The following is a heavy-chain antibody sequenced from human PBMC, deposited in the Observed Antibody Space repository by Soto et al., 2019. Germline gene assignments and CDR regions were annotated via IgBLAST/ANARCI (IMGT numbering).Heavy chain of an antibody. Sequence: PSETLSLTCSFSGDSVTSHYLTWIRQSPEKGLEWIGYMHYTGFSHYNPSLKSRLTISVDRSKNQFTLKLTSVTAADTAVYYCARGDWNYLDYYYYMDVWGKGTTVTVSS. V-gene: IGHV4-59*02. D-gene: IGHD1-7*01. J-gene: IGHJ6*03. CDR3: ARGDWNYLDYYYYMDV. CDR1: GDSVTSHY. CDR2: MHYTGFS.